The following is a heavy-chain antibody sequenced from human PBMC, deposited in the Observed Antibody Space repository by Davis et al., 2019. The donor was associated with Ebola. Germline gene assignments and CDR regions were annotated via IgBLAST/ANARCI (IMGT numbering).Heavy chain of an antibody. CDR2: IRSKANSYAT. Sequence: GESLKISCAASGFTFSGSAMHWVRQASGKGLEWIGRIRSKANSYATAYAASVKGRFTISRDDSKNTAYLQMNSLKTEDTTVYYCTMSSPYYYYGMDVWGQGTTVTVSS. J-gene: IGHJ6*02. CDR3: TMSSPYYYYGMDV. V-gene: IGHV3-73*01. CDR1: GFTFSGSA. D-gene: IGHD6-13*01.